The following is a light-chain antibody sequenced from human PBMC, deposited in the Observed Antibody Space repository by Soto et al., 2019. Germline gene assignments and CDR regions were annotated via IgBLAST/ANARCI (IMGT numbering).Light chain of an antibody. J-gene: IGKJ5*01. V-gene: IGKV1-39*01. CDR1: QSIRTY. Sequence: DIQMTQSPSSLSASVGDRVTITCRASQSIRTYLNWYQQKAGKGPKPLIYTASTLQSGVPSRFSGSGSGTDFTLTISSLQPEDSATYYCQQGYSTPITFGQGTQREIK. CDR3: QQGYSTPIT. CDR2: TAS.